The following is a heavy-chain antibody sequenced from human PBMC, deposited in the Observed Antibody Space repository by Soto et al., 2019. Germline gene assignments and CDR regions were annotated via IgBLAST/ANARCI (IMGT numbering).Heavy chain of an antibody. CDR1: GYTFTGYY. CDR3: ARVEGYVWGSYPIDY. V-gene: IGHV1-2*02. D-gene: IGHD3-16*02. CDR2: INPNSGGT. Sequence: GASVKVSCTASGYTFTGYYMHWVRQAPGQGLEWMGWINPNSGGTNYAQKFQGRVTMTRDTSISTAYMELSRLRSDDTAVYYCARVEGYVWGSYPIDYWGQGTLVTVSS. J-gene: IGHJ4*02.